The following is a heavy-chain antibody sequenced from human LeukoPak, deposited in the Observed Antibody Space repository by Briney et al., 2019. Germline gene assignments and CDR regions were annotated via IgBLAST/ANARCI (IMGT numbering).Heavy chain of an antibody. CDR3: ARSEYSHGADAFDI. V-gene: IGHV4-38-2*02. CDR1: AYSISSGYY. Sequence: SETLSLTCTVSAYSISSGYYWGWIRQPPGKGLEWIGSIYHSGSTYYNPSLKSRVTISVDTSKNQFSLKLSSVTAADTAVYYCARSEYSHGADAFDIWGQGTMVTVSS. D-gene: IGHD5-18*01. CDR2: IYHSGST. J-gene: IGHJ3*02.